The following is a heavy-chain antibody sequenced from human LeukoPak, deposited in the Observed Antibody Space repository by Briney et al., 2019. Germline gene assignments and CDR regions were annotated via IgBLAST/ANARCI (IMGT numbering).Heavy chain of an antibody. V-gene: IGHV3-23*01. D-gene: IGHD2-2*01. CDR2: ISGSGGST. CDR1: GFTFSSYG. Sequence: GGSLRLSCAASGFTFSSYGMHWVRQAPGKGLEWVSAISGSGGSTYYADSVKGRFAISRDNSENTLYLQVNSLRAEDTAVYYCAKRSSLGIPMAGSLDYWGQKLVVPAARFFDYWGQGTLVTVSS. J-gene: IGHJ4*02. CDR3: AKRSSLGIPMAGSLDYWGQKLVVPAARFFDY.